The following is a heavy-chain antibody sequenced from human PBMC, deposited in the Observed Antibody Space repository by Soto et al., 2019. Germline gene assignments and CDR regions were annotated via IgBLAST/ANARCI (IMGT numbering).Heavy chain of an antibody. CDR1: GFTVSSNY. J-gene: IGHJ6*03. Sequence: PGGSLRLSCAASGFTVSSNYMSWVRQAPGKGLEWVSAISGSGGSTYYADSVKGRFTISRDNSKNTLYLQMNSLRAEDTAVYYCAKGGLIAARLDYYYYYMDVWGQGTTVTVSS. V-gene: IGHV3-23*01. D-gene: IGHD6-6*01. CDR3: AKGGLIAARLDYYYYYMDV. CDR2: ISGSGGST.